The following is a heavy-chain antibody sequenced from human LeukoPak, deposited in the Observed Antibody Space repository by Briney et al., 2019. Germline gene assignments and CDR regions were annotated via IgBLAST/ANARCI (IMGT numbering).Heavy chain of an antibody. D-gene: IGHD3-10*01. J-gene: IGHJ3*02. CDR3: ARDPGAMVRGVMSDI. CDR1: GFTFDDYG. CDR2: INWNGGST. V-gene: IGHV3-20*04. Sequence: GGSLRLSRAASGFTFDDYGMSWVRQAPGKGLEWVSGINWNGGSTGYADSVNGRFTISRDNAKNSLYLQMNSLRAEDTALYYCARDPGAMVRGVMSDIWGQGTMVTVSS.